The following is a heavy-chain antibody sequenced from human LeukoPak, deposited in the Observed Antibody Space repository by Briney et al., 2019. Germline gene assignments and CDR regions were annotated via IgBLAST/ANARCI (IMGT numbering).Heavy chain of an antibody. CDR3: QVVGATHEYYFDY. D-gene: IGHD1-26*01. J-gene: IGHJ4*02. V-gene: IGHV3-21*01. CDR2: ISSSSSYI. CDR1: GFTFSSYS. Sequence: PGGSLRLSCAASGFTFSSYSMNWVRQAPGKGLEWVSSISSSSSYIYYADSVKGRFTISRDNAKNSLYLQMNSLRAEDTAVYYCQVVGATHEYYFDYWGQGTLVTVSS.